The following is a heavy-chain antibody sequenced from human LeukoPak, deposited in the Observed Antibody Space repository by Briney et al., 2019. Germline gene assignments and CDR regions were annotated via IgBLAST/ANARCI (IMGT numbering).Heavy chain of an antibody. CDR3: ARYYYGSGSHFFY. D-gene: IGHD3-10*01. Sequence: GGSLRLSCAASGFTFSGYAMSWVRQAPGKGLEWVSGITGSGGGTYSADSVKGRFTISRDNSKNTLYLQMNSLRAEDTALYYCARYYYGSGSHFFYWGQGTLVTVSS. J-gene: IGHJ4*02. CDR2: ITGSGGGT. CDR1: GFTFSGYA. V-gene: IGHV3-23*01.